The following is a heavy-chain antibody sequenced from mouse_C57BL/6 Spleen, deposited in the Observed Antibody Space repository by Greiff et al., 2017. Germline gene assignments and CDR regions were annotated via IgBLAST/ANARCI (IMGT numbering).Heavy chain of an antibody. Sequence: VQLQQPGAELVRPGSSVKLSCKASGYTFTSYWMHWVKQRPIQGLEWIGNIDPSDSETHYNQKFKDKATLTVDKSSSTAYMQLSSLTSEDSAVYDCAREGTTVVATWYFDVWGTGTTVTVSS. CDR2: IDPSDSET. D-gene: IGHD1-1*01. J-gene: IGHJ1*03. V-gene: IGHV1-52*01. CDR1: GYTFTSYW. CDR3: AREGTTVVATWYFDV.